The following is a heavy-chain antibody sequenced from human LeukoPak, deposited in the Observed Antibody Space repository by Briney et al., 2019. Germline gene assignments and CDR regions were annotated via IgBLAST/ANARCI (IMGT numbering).Heavy chain of an antibody. Sequence: ASVKVSRKASGYTFTSYYMHWVRQAPGQGLEWMGIINPSGGSTSYAQKFQGRVTMTRDTSTSTVYMELSSLRSDDTAVYYCAREIVVVVADVYYFDYWGQGTLVTVSS. V-gene: IGHV1-46*01. J-gene: IGHJ4*02. CDR1: GYTFTSYY. CDR2: INPSGGST. D-gene: IGHD2-15*01. CDR3: AREIVVVVADVYYFDY.